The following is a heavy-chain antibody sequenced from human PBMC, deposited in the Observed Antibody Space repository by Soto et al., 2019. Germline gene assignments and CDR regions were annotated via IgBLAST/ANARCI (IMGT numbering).Heavy chain of an antibody. V-gene: IGHV4-34*01. Sequence: QVQLQQWGAGLLKPSETLSITCAVYGGSFSAYYWSWIRQPPGKGLEWIGEINHSGSTNYNPSLKSRVTISVDRSKNQFALKLSSVTAADTAAYYCARGVGYAGVDYWGQGTLVTVAS. J-gene: IGHJ4*02. CDR3: ARGVGYAGVDY. D-gene: IGHD5-12*01. CDR1: GGSFSAYY. CDR2: INHSGST.